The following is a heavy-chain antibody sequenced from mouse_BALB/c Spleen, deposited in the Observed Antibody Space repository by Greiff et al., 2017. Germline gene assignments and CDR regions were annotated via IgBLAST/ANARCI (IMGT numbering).Heavy chain of an antibody. CDR2: INPSTGYT. CDR1: GYTFTSYW. V-gene: IGHV1-7*01. D-gene: IGHD2-14*01. CDR3: ARGGYRYDYYYAMDY. J-gene: IGHJ4*01. Sequence: QVQLKQSGAELAKPGASVKMSCKASGYTFTSYWMHWVKQRPGQGLEWIGYINPSTGYTEYNQKFKDKATLTADKSSSTAYMQLSSLTSEDSAVYYCARGGYRYDYYYAMDYWGQGTSVTVSS.